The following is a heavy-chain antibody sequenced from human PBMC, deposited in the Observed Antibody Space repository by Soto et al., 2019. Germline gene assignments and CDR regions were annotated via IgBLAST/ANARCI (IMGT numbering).Heavy chain of an antibody. V-gene: IGHV1-46*03. CDR3: ARPSIFGVGFDI. Sequence: QVQLVQSGAEVKKPGASVKVSCKASGYTFTSYYMHWVRQAPGQGLEWMGIINPSGGSTSYAQNFQGRVTMTRDTSTSTVYMELSSLRSEDTAVYYCARPSIFGVGFDIWGQGTMVTVSS. D-gene: IGHD3-3*01. CDR2: INPSGGST. CDR1: GYTFTSYY. J-gene: IGHJ3*02.